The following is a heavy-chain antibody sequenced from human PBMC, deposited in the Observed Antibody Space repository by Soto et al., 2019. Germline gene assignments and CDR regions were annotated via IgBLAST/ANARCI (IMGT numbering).Heavy chain of an antibody. D-gene: IGHD4-4*01. J-gene: IGHJ4*02. CDR3: AREGVGDYSALFDY. CDR1: GYPVTAYY. Sequence: QLHLVQSGAVVKKPGASVTVSCSASGYPVTAYYMHWVRQAPGRGLEWMGGINPATGAAKYTQTFQGRVTMTRDTSTSTVFMELSGLTSEDTAVFYCAREGVGDYSALFDYWGQGTLVTVSS. V-gene: IGHV1-2*02. CDR2: INPATGAA.